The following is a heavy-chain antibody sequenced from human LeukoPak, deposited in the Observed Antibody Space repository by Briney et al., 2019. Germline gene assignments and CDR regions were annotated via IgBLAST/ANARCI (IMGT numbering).Heavy chain of an antibody. CDR2: ISYDGSNK. J-gene: IGHJ6*02. D-gene: IGHD2-15*01. CDR1: GFTFSSYA. CDR3: ARDRLPRDRGGTYYYYGMDV. Sequence: GGSLRLSCAASGFTFSSYAMHWVRQAPGKGLEWVAVISYDGSNKYYADSVKGRFTISRDNSKNTLYLQMNSLRAEDTAVYYCARDRLPRDRGGTYYYYGMDVWGQETTVTVSS. V-gene: IGHV3-30*04.